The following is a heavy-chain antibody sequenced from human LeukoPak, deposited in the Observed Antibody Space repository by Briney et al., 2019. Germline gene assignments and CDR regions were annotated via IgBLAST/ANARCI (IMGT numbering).Heavy chain of an antibody. CDR3: ARGYSSSSDMSDY. Sequence: PGGSLRPSCAASGFTFSSYSMNWVRQAPGKGLEWVSSISSSSSYIYYADSVKGRFTISRDNAKNSLYLQMNSLRAEDTAVYYCARGYSSSSDMSDYWGQGTLVTVSS. CDR1: GFTFSSYS. V-gene: IGHV3-21*01. D-gene: IGHD6-6*01. CDR2: ISSSSSYI. J-gene: IGHJ4*02.